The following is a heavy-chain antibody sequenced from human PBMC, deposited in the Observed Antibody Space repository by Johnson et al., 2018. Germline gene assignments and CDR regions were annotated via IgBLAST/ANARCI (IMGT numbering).Heavy chain of an antibody. J-gene: IGHJ3*02. CDR1: GYTFTSYV. Sequence: QVQLVQSGAEVQEPGASVKVSCKASGYTFTSYVFNWVRQASGQGLEWMGWMNPHSGDTGYAQKFQGRVTLTRDPSLSTAYMELSSLRSEDTAVYYCLGGSYYAFDIWGQGTLVTVSS. CDR3: LGGSYYAFDI. CDR2: MNPHSGDT. V-gene: IGHV1-8*01. D-gene: IGHD1-26*01.